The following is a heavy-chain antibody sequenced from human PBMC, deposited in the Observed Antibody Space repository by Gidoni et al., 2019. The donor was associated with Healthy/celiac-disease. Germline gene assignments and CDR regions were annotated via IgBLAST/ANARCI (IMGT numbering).Heavy chain of an antibody. V-gene: IGHV3-15*01. D-gene: IGHD2-8*01. CDR1: EFTSSTAW. J-gene: IGHJ3*02. CDR3: TTDAARRGYCTNGVCLKYLVYAFDI. CDR2: IKSKTDGGTT. Sequence: EVQLVESGGGLVKPGGSLRLSWAASEFTSSTAWMTWVGQAPGKGLEWVGRIKSKTDGGTTDYAAPVRGRFTISRDDSKNTLYLQMNSLKTEDTAVYYCTTDAARRGYCTNGVCLKYLVYAFDIWGQGTMVTVSS.